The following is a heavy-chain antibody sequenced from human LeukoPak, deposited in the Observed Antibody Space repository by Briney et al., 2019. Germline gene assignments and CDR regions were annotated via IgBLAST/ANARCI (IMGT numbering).Heavy chain of an antibody. CDR1: GGTFSSYA. V-gene: IGHV1-69*05. J-gene: IGHJ6*03. Sequence: SVKVSCKASGGTFSSYAISWVRQAPGQGLEWMGGIIPIFGTANYAQKFQGRVTITTDESTSTAYMELSSLRSEDTAVYCCARGGPGRDYYYYYMDVWGKGTTVTVSS. D-gene: IGHD3-10*01. CDR3: ARGGPGRDYYYYYMDV. CDR2: IIPIFGTA.